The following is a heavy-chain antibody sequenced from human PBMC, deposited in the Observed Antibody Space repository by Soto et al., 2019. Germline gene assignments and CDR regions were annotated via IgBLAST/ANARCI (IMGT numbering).Heavy chain of an antibody. Sequence: SETLSLTCAVYGGSFSGYYWSWIRQPLGKGLEWIGEINHSGSTNYNPSLKSRVTISVDTSKNQFSLKLSSVTAADTAVYYCARGLLDYYGSGSYSLTGWGQGTLVTVSS. D-gene: IGHD3-10*01. CDR1: GGSFSGYY. CDR2: INHSGST. J-gene: IGHJ4*02. CDR3: ARGLLDYYGSGSYSLTG. V-gene: IGHV4-34*01.